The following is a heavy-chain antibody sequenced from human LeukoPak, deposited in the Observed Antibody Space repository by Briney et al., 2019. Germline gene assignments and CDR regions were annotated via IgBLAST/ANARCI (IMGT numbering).Heavy chain of an antibody. V-gene: IGHV4-34*01. D-gene: IGHD4-17*01. CDR2: INHNGRSN. CDR3: ARFAFSHEYGDYEGWFDH. CDR1: GGSFRGYY. J-gene: IGHJ5*02. Sequence: SETLSLTCAVYGGSFRGYYWSWIRQPPGKGLEWIGEINHNGRSNNYNLSRKSRVTMSVDTSKNQFSLKLSSVTAADTAMYYCARFAFSHEYGDYEGWFDHWGQGTLVTVSS.